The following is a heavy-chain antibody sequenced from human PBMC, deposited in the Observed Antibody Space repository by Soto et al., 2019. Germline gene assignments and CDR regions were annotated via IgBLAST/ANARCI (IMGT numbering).Heavy chain of an antibody. CDR1: WFNFDDFA. CDR3: TRDFPDGAMKTLSSHAFDV. V-gene: IGHV3-9*01. CDR2: INWSSGTI. J-gene: IGHJ3*01. D-gene: IGHD2-2*01. Sequence: SLRLSCVGSWFNFDDFAMHWVRQGPGKGLEWVSGINWSSGTIDYGDSVKGRFTISRDNAKNSLYLQMNNLRADDTALYYCTRDFPDGAMKTLSSHAFDVWGQGTMVTVSS.